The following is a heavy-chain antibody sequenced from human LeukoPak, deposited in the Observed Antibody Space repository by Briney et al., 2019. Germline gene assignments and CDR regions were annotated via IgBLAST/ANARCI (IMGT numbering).Heavy chain of an antibody. D-gene: IGHD1-20*01. Sequence: PGGSLRLSCAASGFTFSSYWMSWVRQAPGKGLEWVANIKQDGSEKNYVDSVKGRFTISRDNSKNTLYLQMNSLRAEDTAVYYCARDRYNWNDGYYYYGMDVWGQGTTVTVSS. V-gene: IGHV3-7*01. J-gene: IGHJ6*02. CDR1: GFTFSSYW. CDR2: IKQDGSEK. CDR3: ARDRYNWNDGYYYYGMDV.